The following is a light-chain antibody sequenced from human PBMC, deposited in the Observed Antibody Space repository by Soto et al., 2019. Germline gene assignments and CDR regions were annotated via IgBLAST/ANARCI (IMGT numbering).Light chain of an antibody. CDR3: CSYAGSSTYV. J-gene: IGLJ1*01. V-gene: IGLV2-23*01. Sequence: QSVLTQPASVSGSPGQSITISCTGTSSDVGSYNLVSWYQQHPGKAPKLMIYEGSKRPSGVSNRFSGSKSGNTASLTISGLQAEDAADYYCCSYAGSSTYVFGTGPKLTVL. CDR2: EGS. CDR1: SSDVGSYNL.